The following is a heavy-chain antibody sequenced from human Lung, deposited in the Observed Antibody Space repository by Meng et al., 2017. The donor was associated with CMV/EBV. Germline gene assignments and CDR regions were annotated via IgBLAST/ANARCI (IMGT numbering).Heavy chain of an antibody. V-gene: IGHV1-18*04. CDR1: GYDFRSFP. Sequence: ASVXVSXXASGYDFRSFPITWVRQAPGQGLEWMGWIGVYNGAANYRQKFQGRVTMTTDQATTTAYMELRSLSSDDTAVYYCARRREIYSLTRGGGDGYFDNWGPGTLVTVSS. D-gene: IGHD3-16*01. J-gene: IGHJ4*02. CDR2: IGVYNGAA. CDR3: ARRREIYSLTRGGGDGYFDN.